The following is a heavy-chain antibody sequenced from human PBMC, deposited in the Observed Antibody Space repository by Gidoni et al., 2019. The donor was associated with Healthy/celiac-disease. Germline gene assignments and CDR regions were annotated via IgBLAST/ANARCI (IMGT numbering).Heavy chain of an antibody. D-gene: IGHD2-15*01. CDR1: GFTFGAYA. Sequence: EVQLVESGGGLVQPGRSLRLSCTASGFTFGAYAMSWVRQAPGKGLEWVGFIRSKAYGGTTEYAASVKGRFTISRDDSKSIAYLQMNSLKTEDTAVYYCTRGGGPQRDWYFDLWGRGTLVTVSS. V-gene: IGHV3-49*04. J-gene: IGHJ2*01. CDR3: TRGGGPQRDWYFDL. CDR2: IRSKAYGGTT.